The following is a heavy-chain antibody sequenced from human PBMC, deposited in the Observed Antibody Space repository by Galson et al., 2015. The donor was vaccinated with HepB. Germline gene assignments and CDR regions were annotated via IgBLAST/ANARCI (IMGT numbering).Heavy chain of an antibody. CDR2: ISSSSSYI. V-gene: IGHV3-21*01. D-gene: IGHD6-13*01. CDR3: ARDPISPIAAAGTFDY. CDR1: GFTFSSYS. Sequence: SLRLSCAASGFTFSSYSMNWVRQAPGKGLEWVSSISSSSSYIYYADSVKGRFTISRDNAKNSLYLRMNSLRAEDTAVYYCARDPISPIAAAGTFDYWGQGTLVTVSS. J-gene: IGHJ4*02.